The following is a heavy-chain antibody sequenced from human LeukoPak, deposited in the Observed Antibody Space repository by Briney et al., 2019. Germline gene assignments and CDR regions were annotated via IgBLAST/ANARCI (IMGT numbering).Heavy chain of an antibody. CDR1: GGSFSGYY. J-gene: IGHJ3*02. V-gene: IGHV4-34*01. Sequence: KPSETLSLTCAVYGGSFSGYYWSWIRQPPGKGLEWIGEINDGESTNYNPSLKSRVILSADTSKNQFSLKLNSVTAADTAVYYCARVGWSSGGSPDAFDIWGQGTMVTVSS. D-gene: IGHD2-15*01. CDR2: INDGEST. CDR3: ARVGWSSGGSPDAFDI.